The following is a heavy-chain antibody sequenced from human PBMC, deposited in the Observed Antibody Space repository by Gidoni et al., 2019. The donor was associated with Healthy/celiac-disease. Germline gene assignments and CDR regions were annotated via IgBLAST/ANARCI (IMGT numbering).Heavy chain of an antibody. CDR3: ARGEALGYCSSTSCYLATYYYYYGMDV. V-gene: IGHV1-2*02. CDR1: GYNFTGYC. D-gene: IGHD2-2*01. CDR2: INPNSGGT. Sequence: QVQLVQSGAEVKKPGASVKVSCKASGYNFTGYCMHWVRQPPGQGLEWMGWINPNSGGTNYAQKFQGRVTMTRDTSISTAYMELSRLRSDDTAVYYCARGEALGYCSSTSCYLATYYYYYGMDVWGQGTTVTVSS. J-gene: IGHJ6*02.